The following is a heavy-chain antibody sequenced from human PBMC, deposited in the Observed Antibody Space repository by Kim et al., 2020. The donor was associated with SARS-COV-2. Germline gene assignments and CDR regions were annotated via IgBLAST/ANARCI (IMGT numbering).Heavy chain of an antibody. Sequence: GYVESVKGRFTITRDNAKNSLYLQMNSLSAEETALYYCAPDLASRGNAFDLWGQGTMVTVSS. V-gene: IGHV3-9*01. D-gene: IGHD3-3*01. J-gene: IGHJ3*01. CDR3: APDLASRGNAFDL.